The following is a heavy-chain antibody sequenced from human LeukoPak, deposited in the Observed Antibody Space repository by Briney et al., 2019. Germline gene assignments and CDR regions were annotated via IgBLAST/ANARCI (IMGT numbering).Heavy chain of an antibody. D-gene: IGHD2-2*01. CDR1: GGSISSYY. V-gene: IGHV4-59*08. Sequence: PSETLSLTCTVSGGSISSYYWSWIRQPPGRGLEWIGYIYYSGSTNYIPSLKSRVTMSVDTSKNQFSLKLSSVTAADTAVYYCARLPYQYFDYWGQGTLVIVSS. CDR3: ARLPYQYFDY. J-gene: IGHJ4*02. CDR2: IYYSGST.